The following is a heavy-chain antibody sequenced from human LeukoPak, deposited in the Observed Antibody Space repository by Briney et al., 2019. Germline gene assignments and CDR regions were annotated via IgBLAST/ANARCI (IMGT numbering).Heavy chain of an antibody. Sequence: GSLRLSCAASGFTFSSYWMHWVRQAPGKGLVWVSRINSDGSSTSYADSVTGRFTISRDNAKNTLYLQMNSLRAEDTAVYYCAREPTTILGVVDRYGMDVWGQGTSVTVSS. J-gene: IGHJ6*02. CDR2: INSDGSST. CDR1: GFTFSSYW. D-gene: IGHD3-3*01. CDR3: AREPTTILGVVDRYGMDV. V-gene: IGHV3-74*01.